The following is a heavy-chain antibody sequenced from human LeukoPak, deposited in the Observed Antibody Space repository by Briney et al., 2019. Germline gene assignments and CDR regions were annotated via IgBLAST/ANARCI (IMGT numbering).Heavy chain of an antibody. CDR3: ARDVDWILFDY. CDR2: VNREGTTS. V-gene: IGHV3-74*01. J-gene: IGHJ4*02. Sequence: PGGSLRLSCAASGFTFSTYWMHWVRQVPGKGLVWVSRVNREGTTSAYADSVKGRFTISRDNDKNTLYLQMNSLRVEDTAVYCCARDVDWILFDYWGQGTLVTVSS. CDR1: GFTFSTYW. D-gene: IGHD3-9*01.